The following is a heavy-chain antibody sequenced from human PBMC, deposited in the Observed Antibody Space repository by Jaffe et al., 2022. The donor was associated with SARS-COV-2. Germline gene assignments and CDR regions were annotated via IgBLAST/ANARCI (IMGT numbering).Heavy chain of an antibody. CDR2: IRNQAKNYAT. CDR3: TTQCSSASCYLGS. Sequence: EVQLVESGGGLVQPGGSLKLSCAASGFTFSGSSVHWVRQASGKGLEWVGRIRNQAKNYATAYSASVKGRFTISRDDSKNTASLQMNSLQTEDTAVYYCTTQCSSASCYLGSWGQGTLVTVSS. CDR1: GFTFSGSS. J-gene: IGHJ5*02. D-gene: IGHD2-2*01. V-gene: IGHV3-73*02.